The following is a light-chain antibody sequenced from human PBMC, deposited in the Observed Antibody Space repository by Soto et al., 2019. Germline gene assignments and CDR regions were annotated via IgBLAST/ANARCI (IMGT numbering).Light chain of an antibody. V-gene: IGKV1-5*01. CDR2: DVS. Sequence: DIQMTQAPSTLSASVGDRFTISCRASQSISTWLAWYQQKPGEDPXXLISDVSSLESGVPSRFSGSGSGTEFTLTISSLQPDDFATYFCQQYNTYWTFGQGTKVDIK. J-gene: IGKJ1*01. CDR1: QSISTW. CDR3: QQYNTYWT.